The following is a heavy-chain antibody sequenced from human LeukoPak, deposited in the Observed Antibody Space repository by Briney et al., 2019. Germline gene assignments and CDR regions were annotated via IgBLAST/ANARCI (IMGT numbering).Heavy chain of an antibody. Sequence: GGSLRLSCAASGFTFSSYWMHWVRQAPGKGLLWVSRINSDGSSTSYADSVKGRFTISRDNAKNTLYLQMNSLRAEDTAVYYCARDVSRGWFDPWGQGTLVTVSS. CDR1: GFTFSSYW. J-gene: IGHJ5*02. D-gene: IGHD3-10*01. CDR3: ARDVSRGWFDP. CDR2: INSDGSST. V-gene: IGHV3-74*01.